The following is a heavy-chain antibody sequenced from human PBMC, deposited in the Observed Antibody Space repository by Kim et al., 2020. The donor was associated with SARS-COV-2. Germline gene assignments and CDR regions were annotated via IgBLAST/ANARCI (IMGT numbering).Heavy chain of an antibody. V-gene: IGHV3-21*01. CDR1: GFTFSSYS. CDR3: ARGIYCSSTSCYGGYYYGMDV. Sequence: GGSLRLSCAASGFTFSSYSMNWVRQAPGKGLEWVSSISSSSSYIYYADSVKGRFTISRDNAKNSLYLQMNSLRAEDTAVYYCARGIYCSSTSCYGGYYYGMDVWGQGTTVTVSS. J-gene: IGHJ6*02. CDR2: ISSSSSYI. D-gene: IGHD2-2*01.